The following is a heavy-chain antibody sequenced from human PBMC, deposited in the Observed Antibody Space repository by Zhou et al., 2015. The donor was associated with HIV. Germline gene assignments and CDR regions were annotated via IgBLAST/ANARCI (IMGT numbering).Heavy chain of an antibody. CDR3: AGPTRGGYDTYYYYGMDV. D-gene: IGHD5-12*01. Sequence: QVQLVQSGAEVKKPGSSVKVSCKASGGTFSSYAISWVRQAPGQGLEWMGGIIPIFGTANYAQKFQGRVTITADESTSTAYMELSSLRSEDTAVYYCAGPTRGGYDTYYYYGMDVWGQGTTVTVSS. CDR2: IIPIFGTA. V-gene: IGHV1-69*01. J-gene: IGHJ6*02. CDR1: GGTFSSYA.